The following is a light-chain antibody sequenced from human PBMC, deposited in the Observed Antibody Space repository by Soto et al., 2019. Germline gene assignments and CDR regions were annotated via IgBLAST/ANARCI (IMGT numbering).Light chain of an antibody. CDR3: CSYAGNKTVV. J-gene: IGLJ3*02. CDR1: SRDVGEYDY. Sequence: QSALTQPASVSGSPGQSITLSCTGTSRDVGEYDYVSWYQQYPAKAPKVMIYDVSRRPSGVPDRFSGSKSGNTASLTISGLQAEDEAVYYCCSYAGNKTVVFGGGTKLTVL. CDR2: DVS. V-gene: IGLV2-11*02.